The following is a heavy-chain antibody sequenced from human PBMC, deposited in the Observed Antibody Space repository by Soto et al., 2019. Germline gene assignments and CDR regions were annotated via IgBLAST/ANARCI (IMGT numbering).Heavy chain of an antibody. J-gene: IGHJ4*02. CDR1: GFTFSSYS. CDR2: ISSSSSTI. D-gene: IGHD3-3*01. Sequence: GGSLRLSCAASGFTFSSYSMNWVRQAPGKGLEWVSYISSSSSTIYYADSVKGRFTISRDNAKNSLYLQMNSLRAEDTAVYYCAVPFYDFWSGYYPFDYWGQGTLVTVSS. CDR3: AVPFYDFWSGYYPFDY. V-gene: IGHV3-48*01.